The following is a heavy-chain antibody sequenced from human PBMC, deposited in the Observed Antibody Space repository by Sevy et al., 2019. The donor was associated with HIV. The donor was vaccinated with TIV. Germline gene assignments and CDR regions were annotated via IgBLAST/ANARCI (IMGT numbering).Heavy chain of an antibody. CDR3: ARHRGGVVDY. V-gene: IGHV3-74*01. Sequence: RLSCAASGFTFSSYWMHWVRQAPGKGLVWVSRISSDGSSTNYADSVKGRFTISRDNAKNTLYLQMNSLGAEDTAVYYYARHRGGVVDYWGQGTLVTVSS. CDR1: GFTFSSYW. D-gene: IGHD3-16*01. CDR2: ISSDGSST. J-gene: IGHJ4*02.